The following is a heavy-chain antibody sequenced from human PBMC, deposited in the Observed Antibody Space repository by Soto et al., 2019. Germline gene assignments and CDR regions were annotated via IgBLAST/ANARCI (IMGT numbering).Heavy chain of an antibody. J-gene: IGHJ4*02. CDR1: GGSVSSGSYY. V-gene: IGHV4-61*01. Sequence: SETLSLTCTVSGGSVSSGSYYWSWIRQPPGKGLEWIGYIYYSGSTNYNPSLKSRVTISVDTSKNQFSLKLSSVTAADTAVYYCARGKRRKDTAMVGDYWGQGTLVTVSS. CDR2: IYYSGST. D-gene: IGHD5-18*01. CDR3: ARGKRRKDTAMVGDY.